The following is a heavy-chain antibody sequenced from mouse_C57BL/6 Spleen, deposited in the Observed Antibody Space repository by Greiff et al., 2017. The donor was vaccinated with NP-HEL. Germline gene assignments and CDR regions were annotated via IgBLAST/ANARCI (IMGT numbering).Heavy chain of an antibody. CDR3: ARHGNDDPWYFDV. J-gene: IGHJ1*03. CDR1: GFTFSSYT. V-gene: IGHV5-9*01. D-gene: IGHD2-12*01. Sequence: EVMLVESGGGLVKPGGSLKLSCAASGFTFSSYTMSWVRQTPEKRLEWVATISGGGGNTYYPDSVKGRFTISRDNAKNTLYLQMSSLRSEDTALYYCARHGNDDPWYFDVWGTGTTVTVSS. CDR2: ISGGGGNT.